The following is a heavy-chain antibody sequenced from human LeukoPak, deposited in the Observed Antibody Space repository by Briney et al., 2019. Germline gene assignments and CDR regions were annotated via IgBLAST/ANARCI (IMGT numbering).Heavy chain of an antibody. V-gene: IGHV3-21*01. Sequence: GGSLRLSCAASGFTFSSYSMNWVRQAPGKGLEWVSSINSSSYIYYADSVKGGFTISRDNAKNPMSLKMNSLRAEDTAVYYCARDDFWSGSPPDYWGQGTLVTVSS. D-gene: IGHD3-3*01. CDR1: GFTFSSYS. CDR2: INSSSYI. CDR3: ARDDFWSGSPPDY. J-gene: IGHJ4*02.